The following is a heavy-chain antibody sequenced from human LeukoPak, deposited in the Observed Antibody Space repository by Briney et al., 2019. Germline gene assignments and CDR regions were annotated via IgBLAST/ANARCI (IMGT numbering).Heavy chain of an antibody. CDR3: ARHAGYSYGYSVSSYYYYYMDV. CDR1: GGSLSGYY. D-gene: IGHD5-18*01. J-gene: IGHJ6*03. CDR2: INHSGST. V-gene: IGHV4-34*01. Sequence: SETLSLTCAVYGGSLSGYYWSWIRQPPGKGLEWIGEINHSGSTNYNPSLKSRVTISVDTSKNQFSLKLSSVTAADTAVYYCARHAGYSYGYSVSSYYYYYMDVWGKGTTVTISS.